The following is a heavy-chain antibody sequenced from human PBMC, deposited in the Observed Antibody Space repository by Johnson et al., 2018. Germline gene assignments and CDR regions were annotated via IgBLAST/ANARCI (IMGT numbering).Heavy chain of an antibody. V-gene: IGHV3-15*07. CDR1: GFTFSVAW. D-gene: IGHD3-16*01. CDR3: VTDWGTGRSIRAFDV. J-gene: IGHJ3*01. Sequence: VQLQESGGGLVKPGGSLRLSCAASGFTFSVAWMTWVRQAPGKGLERVGLIKTNQDGGATEYAAAVKGRFIISRDDSKSTVFLQMKSLKAEDTVIYSCVTDWGTGRSIRAFDVWCQGTIVTVSS. CDR2: IKTNQDGGAT.